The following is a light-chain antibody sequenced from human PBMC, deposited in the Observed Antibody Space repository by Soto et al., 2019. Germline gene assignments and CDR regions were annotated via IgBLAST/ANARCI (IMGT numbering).Light chain of an antibody. V-gene: IGLV2-14*01. CDR2: DVS. CDR1: SSDVGAYNY. CDR3: SSYTSSSTVV. J-gene: IGLJ2*01. Sequence: QSVLTQSASVSGSPGQSITISCTGTSSDVGAYNYVSWYQQHPGKVPKLMIYDVSNRPSGVSNRFSGTKSGNTASLTISGLQAEDEADYYCSSYTSSSTVVFGGGTKLTVL.